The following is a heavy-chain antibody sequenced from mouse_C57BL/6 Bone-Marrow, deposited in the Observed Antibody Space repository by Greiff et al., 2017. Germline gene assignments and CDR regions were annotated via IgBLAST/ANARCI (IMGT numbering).Heavy chain of an antibody. CDR1: GYAFTSYL. CDR3: ARRTIVPYRAMDY. V-gene: IGHV1-54*01. J-gene: IGHJ4*01. CDR2: INPGSGGT. Sequence: QVQLQQSGAELVRPGTSVKVSCKASGYAFTSYLIEWVKQRPGQGLEWIGEINPGSGGTNYNEKFKGKATLTADKSSSTAYMQLSSLTSEDSAVYFCARRTIVPYRAMDYWGQGTSVTVSS. D-gene: IGHD2-12*01.